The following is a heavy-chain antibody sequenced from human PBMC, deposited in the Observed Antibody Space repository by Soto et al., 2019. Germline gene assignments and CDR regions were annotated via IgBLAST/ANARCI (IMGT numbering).Heavy chain of an antibody. D-gene: IGHD2-2*01. CDR1: GFPFSSNA. J-gene: IGHJ4*02. CDR2: ISGSGGST. Sequence: EVQLLESGGGLVQPGGSLRLSCAASGFPFSSNAMRWVRQAPGKGLEWVSSISGSGGSTDSADSVKGRFTISRDSSKNTLYLQMNSLRAEDTAVYYCAKDRYRSSISCYAGLDYWGQGTLVTVSS. V-gene: IGHV3-23*01. CDR3: AKDRYRSSISCYAGLDY.